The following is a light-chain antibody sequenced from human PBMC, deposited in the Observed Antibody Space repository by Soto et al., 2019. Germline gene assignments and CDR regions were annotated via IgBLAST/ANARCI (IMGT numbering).Light chain of an antibody. CDR3: QQRSNWPPIT. V-gene: IGKV3-11*01. CDR2: DAS. J-gene: IGKJ5*01. Sequence: EIVLTQSPATLSLSPGERATLSCRASQSVSSYLAWYQQKPGQAPRLLIYDASNSATGIPARFSGSGSGTDFTLTISSLEPADFAVYYCQQRSNWPPITFGQGTRLEIK. CDR1: QSVSSY.